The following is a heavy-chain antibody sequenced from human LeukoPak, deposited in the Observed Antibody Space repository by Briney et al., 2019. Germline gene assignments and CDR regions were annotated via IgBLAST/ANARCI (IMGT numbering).Heavy chain of an antibody. V-gene: IGHV3-21*01. J-gene: IGHJ4*02. CDR2: ISSSSIFI. CDR3: ARSERYSRYFDY. D-gene: IGHD6-13*01. Sequence: KPGGSLRLSCAASGFTFSSYNMNWVRQAPGKGLEWVSSISSSSIFIFYADSVKGRFTISRDNAKNSLYLHMNSLRAEDTAVYYCARSERYSRYFDYWGQGTLVTVSS. CDR1: GFTFSSYN.